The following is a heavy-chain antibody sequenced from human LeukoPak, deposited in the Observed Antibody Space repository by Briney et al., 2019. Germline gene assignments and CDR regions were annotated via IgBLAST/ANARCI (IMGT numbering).Heavy chain of an antibody. CDR1: GFTFSSYW. Sequence: GGSLRLSCAASGFTFSSYWMSWVRQAPGKGLEWVSVIYSGGSTYYADSVKGRFTISRDNSKNTLYLQMNSLRAEDTAVYYCASANDYGDYWGQGTLVTVSS. V-gene: IGHV3-53*01. J-gene: IGHJ4*02. CDR3: ASANDYGDY. CDR2: IYSGGST.